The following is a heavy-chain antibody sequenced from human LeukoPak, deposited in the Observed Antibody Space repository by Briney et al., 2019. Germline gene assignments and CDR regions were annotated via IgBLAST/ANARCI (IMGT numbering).Heavy chain of an antibody. D-gene: IGHD6-13*01. V-gene: IGHV4-4*02. CDR1: GGSIRSSNW. J-gene: IGHJ4*02. Sequence: PSGTLSLTCAVSGGSIRSSNWWSWVRQPPGKGLEWSGEIYHSGSTNYNPSLKSRVTISVDKSKNQFSLKLSSVTAADTAVYYCARGSAAGTPSWFDYWGRGTLVTVSS. CDR3: ARGSAAGTPSWFDY. CDR2: IYHSGST.